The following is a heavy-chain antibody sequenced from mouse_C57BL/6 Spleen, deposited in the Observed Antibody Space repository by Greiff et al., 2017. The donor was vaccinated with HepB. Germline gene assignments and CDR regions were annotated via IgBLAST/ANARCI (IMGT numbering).Heavy chain of an antibody. J-gene: IGHJ2*01. CDR1: GFSFNTYA. V-gene: IGHV10-1*01. D-gene: IGHD2-4*01. Sequence: EVQRVESGGGLVQPKGSLKLSCAASGFSFNTYAMNWVRQAPGKGLDWVARIRSKSNNYATYYADSVKYRFTISRDDSESMLYLQMNNLKTDDTAMYYCVRSEYDYDPDDVDYWGQGNTLTVSS. CDR3: VRSEYDYDPDDVDY. CDR2: IRSKSNNYAT.